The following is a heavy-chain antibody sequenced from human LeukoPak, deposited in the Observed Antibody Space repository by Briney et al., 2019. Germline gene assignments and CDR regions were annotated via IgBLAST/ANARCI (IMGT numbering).Heavy chain of an antibody. CDR2: ISGSAGST. CDR3: AKGLAQLWFY. D-gene: IGHD5-18*01. CDR1: GFTFSSYA. V-gene: IGHV3-23*01. Sequence: GGSLRLSCAASGFTFSSYAMSWVRQAPGKGLECVSAISGSAGSTFYADSVKGRFTISRDNSKNTLYLQMISLRAEDTAVYYCAKGLAQLWFYWGQGTLVTVSS. J-gene: IGHJ4*02.